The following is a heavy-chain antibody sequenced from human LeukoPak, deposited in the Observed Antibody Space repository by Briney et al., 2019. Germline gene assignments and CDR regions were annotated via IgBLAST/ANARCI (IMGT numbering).Heavy chain of an antibody. D-gene: IGHD5-18*01. Sequence: GGSLRLSCAASGFTFSSYWMSWVRQAPGKGLEWVANIKQDGSEKYYVDSVKGRFTISRDNAKNLLYLQMNDLRVEDTAVYYCARTARHLDYWGQGTLVTVSS. CDR2: IKQDGSEK. CDR1: GFTFSSYW. CDR3: ARTARHLDY. J-gene: IGHJ4*02. V-gene: IGHV3-7*01.